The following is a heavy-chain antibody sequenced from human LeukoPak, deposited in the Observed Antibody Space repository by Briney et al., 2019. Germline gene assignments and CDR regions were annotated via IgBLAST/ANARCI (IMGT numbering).Heavy chain of an antibody. CDR3: ASWTNYDYVWGSVDI. Sequence: SETLSLTCTVSGGSISSSSYYWGWIRQPPGKGLEWIGSIYYSGSTYYNPSLKSRVTISVDTSKSQFSLKLSSVTAADTAVYYCASWTNYDYVWGSVDIWGQGTMVTVSS. CDR2: IYYSGST. D-gene: IGHD3-16*01. V-gene: IGHV4-39*01. J-gene: IGHJ3*02. CDR1: GGSISSSSYY.